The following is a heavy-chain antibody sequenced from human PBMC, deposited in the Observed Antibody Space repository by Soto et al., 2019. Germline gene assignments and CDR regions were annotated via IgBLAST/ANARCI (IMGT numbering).Heavy chain of an antibody. V-gene: IGHV4-30-2*06. CDR1: GGSITSGGYS. Sequence: QLQLQESGSGLVKPSQTLSLTCTVSGGSITSGGYSWTWIRQSPGKGLEWIGDTYQSGSAYYNPSLKSRVTISVDRSKNQFSLNLTSVTAADTAVYYCARDYYGMEVWGQGTTVTVSS. J-gene: IGHJ6*02. CDR2: TYQSGSA. CDR3: ARDYYGMEV.